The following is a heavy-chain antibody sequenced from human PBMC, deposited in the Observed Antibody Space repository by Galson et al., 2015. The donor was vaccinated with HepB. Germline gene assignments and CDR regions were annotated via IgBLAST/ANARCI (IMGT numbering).Heavy chain of an antibody. CDR2: VGGSGGAT. CDR1: GFTFRNYA. CDR3: AESRLVIPGDCDY. D-gene: IGHD3-9*01. Sequence: SLRLSCAATGFTFRNYAMTWVRQAPGKALDWVAAVGGSGGATYYADSVKGRFTISRDNSKNMVYLQINGLRADDAAVYYCAESRLVIPGDCDYWGQGTLVAVSS. V-gene: IGHV3-23*01. J-gene: IGHJ4*02.